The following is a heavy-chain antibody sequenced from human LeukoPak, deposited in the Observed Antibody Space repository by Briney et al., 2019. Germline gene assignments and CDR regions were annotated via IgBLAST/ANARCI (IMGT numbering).Heavy chain of an antibody. CDR3: ARDRSRYFDL. CDR1: GYTLSGFY. V-gene: IGHV1-2*02. J-gene: IGHJ2*01. CDR2: INPNGGGT. Sequence: ASVKVSCKASGYTLSGFYMHWVRQAPGQGLEWMGWINPNGGGTDYAQKFQGRVTMTRDTSITTVYMELNRLTSYDTAVYYCARDRSRYFDLWGRGTLVTVSS.